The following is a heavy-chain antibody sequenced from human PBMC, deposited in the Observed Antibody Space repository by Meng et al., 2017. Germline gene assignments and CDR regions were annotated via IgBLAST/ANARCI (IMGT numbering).Heavy chain of an antibody. J-gene: IGHJ4*02. CDR2: INPNSGGT. CDR3: ARDFARRYYGGNRVSDY. Sequence: ASVKVSCKASGYTFTGYYMHWGRQEPGQGLEWMGRINPNSGGTNYAQKFQGRVTMTRDTSISTAYMELSRLRSDDTAVYYCARDFARRYYGGNRVSDYWGQGTLVTVSS. D-gene: IGHD4-23*01. CDR1: GYTFTGYY. V-gene: IGHV1-2*06.